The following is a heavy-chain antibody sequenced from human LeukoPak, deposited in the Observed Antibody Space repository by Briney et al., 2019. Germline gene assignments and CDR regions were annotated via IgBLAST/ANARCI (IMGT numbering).Heavy chain of an antibody. CDR1: GYSFTSYW. Sequence: GESLKISCKGSGYSFTSYWIGWVRQMPGKGLEWMGIIYPGDFDTRYSPSFQGQVAISVDKSISTAYLQWSSLKASDTAIYYCARPSSGYGYKIYDAFDIWGQGTMVTVSS. V-gene: IGHV5-51*01. CDR2: IYPGDFDT. CDR3: ARPSSGYGYKIYDAFDI. D-gene: IGHD5-12*01. J-gene: IGHJ3*02.